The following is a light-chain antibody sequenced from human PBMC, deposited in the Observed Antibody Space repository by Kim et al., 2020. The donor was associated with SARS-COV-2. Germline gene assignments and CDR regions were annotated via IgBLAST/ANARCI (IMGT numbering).Light chain of an antibody. J-gene: IGLJ1*01. V-gene: IGLV2-14*03. CDR3: CSFTSSNTYV. Sequence: GPTIANSCTETSSDVGGYNYVSWYQHHPGKAPKLMIYDVSKRPSGVSNRFSGSKSGNTASLTISGLQAEDEADYYCCSFTSSNTYVFGTGTKVTVL. CDR1: SSDVGGYNY. CDR2: DVS.